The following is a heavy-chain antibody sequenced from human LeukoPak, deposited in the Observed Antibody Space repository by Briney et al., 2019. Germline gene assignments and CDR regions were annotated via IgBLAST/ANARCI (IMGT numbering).Heavy chain of an antibody. V-gene: IGHV3-23*01. D-gene: IGHD6-13*01. Sequence: GGSLRLSCAASGFTFSSYAMSWVRQAPGKGLEWVSAISGSGGSTYYADSVKGRFTISRDNSKNTLYLQMNSLRAEDTAVCYCAKDSSPYSSSWYGDYWGQGTLVTVSS. J-gene: IGHJ4*02. CDR2: ISGSGGST. CDR1: GFTFSSYA. CDR3: AKDSSPYSSSWYGDY.